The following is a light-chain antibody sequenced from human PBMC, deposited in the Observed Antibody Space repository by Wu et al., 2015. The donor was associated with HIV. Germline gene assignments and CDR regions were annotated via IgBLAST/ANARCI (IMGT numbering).Light chain of an antibody. CDR2: GTS. V-gene: IGKV3-20*01. Sequence: EIVLTQSPDTLSLPPGERATLSCRASQNINNNHLSWYQHKAGQAPRLLIYGTSTRANGIPDRFSGSGSGTDFSLTISRLEPEDFAVYFCHQYGPSPRMFGPGTKVEIK. CDR1: QNINNNH. J-gene: IGKJ1*01. CDR3: HQYGPSPRM.